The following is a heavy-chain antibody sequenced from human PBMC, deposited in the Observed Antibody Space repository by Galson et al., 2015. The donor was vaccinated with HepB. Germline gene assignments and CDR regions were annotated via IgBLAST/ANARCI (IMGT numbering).Heavy chain of an antibody. J-gene: IGHJ4*02. Sequence: SVKVSCKASGYTFTGYYMHWVRQAPGQGLEWMGWINPNSGGTNCAQKFQGRVTMTRDTSISTAYMELSRLRSDDTAVYYCASPNYYGSGSYYFDYWGQGTLVTVSS. CDR2: INPNSGGT. V-gene: IGHV1-2*02. CDR3: ASPNYYGSGSYYFDY. CDR1: GYTFTGYY. D-gene: IGHD3-10*01.